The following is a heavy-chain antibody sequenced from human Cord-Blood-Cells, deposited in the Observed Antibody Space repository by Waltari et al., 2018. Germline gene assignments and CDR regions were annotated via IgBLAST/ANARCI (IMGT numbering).Heavy chain of an antibody. V-gene: IGHV1-2*04. Sequence: QVQLVQSGAEVKKPGASVKVSCKASGYTFTGYYMHWVRQAPGQGLEWMGWINPNSGGTNYAQTFQGWVTMTSDTSISTAYMELSRLRSDDTAVYYCARARDYDSSGFDYWGQGTLVTVSS. CDR1: GYTFTGYY. CDR3: ARARDYDSSGFDY. J-gene: IGHJ4*02. CDR2: INPNSGGT. D-gene: IGHD3-22*01.